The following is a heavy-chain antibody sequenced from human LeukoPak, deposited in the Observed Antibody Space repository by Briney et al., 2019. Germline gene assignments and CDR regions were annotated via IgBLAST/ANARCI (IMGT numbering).Heavy chain of an antibody. CDR1: GFTVSSNY. D-gene: IGHD2-15*01. J-gene: IGHJ4*02. CDR3: ARDLGRDISCYDY. Sequence: PGGSLRLSCAASGFTVSSNYMSWVRQAPGKGLEWVSVIYSGGSTYYADSLRGRFTISRDNAKNSLYLQMNSLRAEDTAVYYCARDLGRDISCYDYWGQGTLVTVSS. CDR2: IYSGGST. V-gene: IGHV3-53*01.